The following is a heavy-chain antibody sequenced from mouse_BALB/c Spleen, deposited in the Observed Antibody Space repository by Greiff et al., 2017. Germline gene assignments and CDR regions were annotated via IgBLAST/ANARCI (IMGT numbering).Heavy chain of an antibody. CDR2: IWTGGGT. J-gene: IGHJ1*01. Sequence: QVQLKQSGPGLVAPSQSLSITCTVSGFSLTSYDISWIRQPPRKGLEWLGVIWTGGGTNYNSAFMSRLSISKDNSKSQVFLKMNSLQTDDTAIYYCVRDDYGSSAWYFDVWGAGTTVTVSS. V-gene: IGHV2-9-2*01. CDR1: GFSLTSYD. D-gene: IGHD1-1*01. CDR3: VRDDYGSSAWYFDV.